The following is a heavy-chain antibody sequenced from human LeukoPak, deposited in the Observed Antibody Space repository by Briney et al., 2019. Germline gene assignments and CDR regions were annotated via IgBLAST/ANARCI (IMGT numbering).Heavy chain of an antibody. J-gene: IGHJ4*02. CDR2: ISGSGGST. V-gene: IGHV3-23*01. CDR1: GFTFSDYY. CDR3: ATSGGYSGYGLFDY. D-gene: IGHD5-12*01. Sequence: GGSLRLSCAASGFTFSDYYMSWIRQAPGKGLEWVSAISGSGGSTYYADSVKGRFTISRDNSKNTLYLQMNSLRAEDTAVYYCATSGGYSGYGLFDYWGQGTLVTVSS.